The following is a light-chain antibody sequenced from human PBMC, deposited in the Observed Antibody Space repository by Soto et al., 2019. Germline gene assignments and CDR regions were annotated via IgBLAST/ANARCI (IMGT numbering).Light chain of an antibody. V-gene: IGKV3-15*01. J-gene: IGKJ4*01. Sequence: EIMLTQSPPTPSVASGGRSTLSFTASQSVSNKLAWYQQKPGQAPRLLIYGASTRATGIPARFSGSGSGTEFSLTISSLQSEDFAVYYCQEYNHWHPVTFGGGTKVDIK. CDR3: QEYNHWHPVT. CDR2: GAS. CDR1: QSVSNK.